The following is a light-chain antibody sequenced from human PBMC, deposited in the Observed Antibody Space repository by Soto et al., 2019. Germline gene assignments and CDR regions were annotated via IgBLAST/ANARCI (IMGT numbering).Light chain of an antibody. CDR2: DAS. CDR1: QRVSSY. Sequence: EIVLTQSPATLSLSPGERATLSCRPSQRVSSYLAWYQQKPGQSPRILIYDASNRATGIPARLSGRGSGTDFALTISRLEPQDFAVYYCQQRSNWPRTFGQGTKVDIK. J-gene: IGKJ1*01. CDR3: QQRSNWPRT. V-gene: IGKV3-11*01.